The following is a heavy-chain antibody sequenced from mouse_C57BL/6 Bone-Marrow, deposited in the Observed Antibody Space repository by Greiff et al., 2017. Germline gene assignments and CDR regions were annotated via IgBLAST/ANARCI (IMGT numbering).Heavy chain of an antibody. CDR1: GYIFTEYT. Sequence: QVQLQQSGAELVKPGASVKLSYKASGYIFTEYTIHWVKQRSGQGLEWIGWFYPGSGGIKYNERFKDKATLTADKSSNTVYMELSRLTSEDSAVYFCARHERYYDYEGYFDYWGQGTTLTVSS. CDR2: FYPGSGGI. D-gene: IGHD2-4*01. CDR3: ARHERYYDYEGYFDY. J-gene: IGHJ2*01. V-gene: IGHV1-62-2*01.